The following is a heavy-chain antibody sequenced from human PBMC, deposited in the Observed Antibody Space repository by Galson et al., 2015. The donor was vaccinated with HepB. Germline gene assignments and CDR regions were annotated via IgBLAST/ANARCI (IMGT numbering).Heavy chain of an antibody. CDR2: IKSKTDGGTT. CDR1: GFTFSNAW. D-gene: IGHD6-13*01. Sequence: SLRLSCAASGFTFSNAWMSWVRQAPGKGLEWVGRIKSKTDGGTTDYAAPVKGRFTISRDDSKNTLYLQMNSLKTEDTAVYYCTTGHMSSTNARTYYYYGMDVWGQGTTVTVSS. V-gene: IGHV3-15*01. J-gene: IGHJ6*02. CDR3: TTGHMSSTNARTYYYYGMDV.